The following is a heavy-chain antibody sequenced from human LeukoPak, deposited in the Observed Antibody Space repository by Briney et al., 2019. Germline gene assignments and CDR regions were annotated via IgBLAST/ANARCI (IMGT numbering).Heavy chain of an antibody. CDR3: ARWVGSGSPYYFDY. J-gene: IGHJ4*02. Sequence: GGSLRLSCAASGFTFSSYSMNWVRQAPGKGLEWVSYISSSSSTIYYADSVKGRFTISRDNAKNSLYLQMNSLRAEDTAVYYCARWVGSGSPYYFDYWGQGTLVTVSS. V-gene: IGHV3-48*04. CDR2: ISSSSSTI. CDR1: GFTFSSYS. D-gene: IGHD3-10*01.